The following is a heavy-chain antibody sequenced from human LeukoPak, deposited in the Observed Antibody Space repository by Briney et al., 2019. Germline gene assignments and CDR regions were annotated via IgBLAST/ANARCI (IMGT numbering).Heavy chain of an antibody. J-gene: IGHJ4*02. V-gene: IGHV4-34*01. CDR2: INHSGST. D-gene: IGHD2-15*01. CDR1: GGSFSGYY. CDR3: ARESRMGYYFDY. Sequence: SETLSLTCAVYGGSFSGYYWSWIRQPPGKGLEWIGEINHSGSTNYDPSLKSRVTISVDTSKNQFSLKLSSVTAADTAVYYCARESRMGYYFDYWGQETLVTVSS.